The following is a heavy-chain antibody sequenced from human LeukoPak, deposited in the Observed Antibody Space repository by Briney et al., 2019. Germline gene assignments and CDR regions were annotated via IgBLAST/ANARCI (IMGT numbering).Heavy chain of an antibody. Sequence: PGGSLRLSCAASGFTFSSYSMNWVRQAPGKGLEWVSSISSSSSYIYYADSVKGRFTISRDNAKNSLYLQMNSLRAEDTAVYYCARVVAEWEGLDYWGQGTLVTVSS. J-gene: IGHJ4*02. CDR1: GFTFSSYS. D-gene: IGHD1-26*01. CDR3: ARVVAEWEGLDY. V-gene: IGHV3-21*01. CDR2: ISSSSSYI.